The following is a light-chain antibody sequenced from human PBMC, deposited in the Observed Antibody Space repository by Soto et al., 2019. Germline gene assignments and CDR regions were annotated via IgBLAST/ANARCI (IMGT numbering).Light chain of an antibody. V-gene: IGKV1-5*01. CDR1: QSISSW. Sequence: DIQMTQSPSTLSASVGVRVTITCRASQSISSWLAWYQQKPGKAPKLLIYDASSLESGVPSRFSGSGSGTEFTLTISSLQPDDIATYYCQQYNSYSQTFGQGTKVEIK. CDR2: DAS. CDR3: QQYNSYSQT. J-gene: IGKJ1*01.